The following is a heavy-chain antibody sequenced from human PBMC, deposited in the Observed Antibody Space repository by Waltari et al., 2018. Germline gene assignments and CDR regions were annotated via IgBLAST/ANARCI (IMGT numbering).Heavy chain of an antibody. V-gene: IGHV3-74*01. CDR2: SNSDGSST. CDR1: GFMSCLYW. D-gene: IGHD4-17*01. CDR3: ARGARRTTVTTGWWYFDL. Sequence: EVQLVESGGGLVQPGGSLELSCAACGFMSCLYWMHWVRQVPGKGLAWVSRSNSDGSSTSYADSVKGRFTIYKDNAKNTVYLQMNSLRVDDTAIYYCARGARRTTVTTGWWYFDLWGRGTLVTVSS. J-gene: IGHJ2*01.